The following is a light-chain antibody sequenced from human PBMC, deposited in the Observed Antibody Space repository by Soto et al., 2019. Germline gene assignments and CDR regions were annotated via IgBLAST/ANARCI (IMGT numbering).Light chain of an antibody. Sequence: ELRMTQSPATVSVSTGERATLSCRASQSVSRNLAWYQQKPGQAPRLLIYGASARATGIPARFSGSGSGTEFALTISSLQSEDFAVYYCQQYDNWPPLTFGQGTKVDIK. CDR2: GAS. V-gene: IGKV3-15*01. J-gene: IGKJ1*01. CDR3: QQYDNWPPLT. CDR1: QSVSRN.